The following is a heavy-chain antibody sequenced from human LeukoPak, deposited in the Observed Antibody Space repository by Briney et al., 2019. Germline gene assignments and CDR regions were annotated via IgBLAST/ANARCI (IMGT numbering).Heavy chain of an antibody. CDR1: GYTFSNYW. CDR3: ARSRDSSGYYYLI. V-gene: IGHV5-51*03. J-gene: IGHJ4*02. CDR2: IYPDDSNT. Sequence: PGESLKLSCEASGYTFSNYWIGWVRQMPGKGLEWMGMIYPDDSNTIYSPSFQGQVTISADKSISTAYLQWSSLKASDTAVYYCARSRDSSGYYYLIWGRGTLVTVSS. D-gene: IGHD3-22*01.